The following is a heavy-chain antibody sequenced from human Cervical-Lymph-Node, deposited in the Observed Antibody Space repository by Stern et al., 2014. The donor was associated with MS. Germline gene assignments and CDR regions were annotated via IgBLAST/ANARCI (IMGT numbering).Heavy chain of an antibody. CDR1: GYTFNTYG. Sequence: QVQLVQSGAEVRKPGASVKVSCRASGYTFNTYGISWVRQAPGQGLEWVGWIKTYNGNTKVVETLQGSLHMTTDTSTSTVYMDLTSLKSDDTAMYYCARDLYSGYDFLDYWGQGTLVTVSS. CDR2: IKTYNGNT. V-gene: IGHV1-18*01. CDR3: ARDLYSGYDFLDY. J-gene: IGHJ4*02. D-gene: IGHD5-12*01.